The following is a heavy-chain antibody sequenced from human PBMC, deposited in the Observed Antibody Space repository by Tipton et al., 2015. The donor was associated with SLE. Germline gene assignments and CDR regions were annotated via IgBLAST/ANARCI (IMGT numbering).Heavy chain of an antibody. CDR2: IYYSGST. D-gene: IGHD2-21*01. V-gene: IGHV4-31*03. CDR1: GGSISSGGYY. Sequence: TLSLICTVSGGSISSGGYYWSWIRQHPGKGLEWIGYIYYSGSTYYNPSLRSRVTISVDTSKNQFSLKLSSVTAADTAVYYCARSYCGGDCYEDAFDIWGQGTMVTVSS. CDR3: ARSYCGGDCYEDAFDI. J-gene: IGHJ3*02.